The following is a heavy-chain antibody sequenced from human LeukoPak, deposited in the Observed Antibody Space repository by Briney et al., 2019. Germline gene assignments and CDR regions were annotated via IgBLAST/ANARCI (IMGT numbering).Heavy chain of an antibody. D-gene: IGHD2-15*01. CDR3: AKGVGYCSGGSCQQFDY. CDR1: GFTFSSYG. V-gene: IGHV3-23*01. J-gene: IGHJ4*02. Sequence: GGSLRLSCAASGFTFSSYGMSWVRQAPGKGLKWVSAISGSGGSTYYADSVKGRITISRDNSKNTLYLQMNSLRAEDTAVYYCAKGVGYCSGGSCQQFDYWGQGTLVTVSS. CDR2: ISGSGGST.